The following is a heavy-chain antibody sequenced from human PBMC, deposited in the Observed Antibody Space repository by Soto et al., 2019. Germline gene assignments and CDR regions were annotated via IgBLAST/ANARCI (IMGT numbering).Heavy chain of an antibody. CDR2: IKKDGSEK. Sequence: EVQLVESGGDLVQPGGSLRLSCAASGFTFSRNWMSWVRQAPGKGLEWVANIKKDGSEKYYVDSVRGRFTISRDNAKNSLYLQMNSLRVEDTAFYYCANGLGSMAGYYYYMDVWGKGTTVTVSS. D-gene: IGHD6-6*01. CDR1: GFTFSRNW. J-gene: IGHJ6*03. V-gene: IGHV3-7*01. CDR3: ANGLGSMAGYYYYMDV.